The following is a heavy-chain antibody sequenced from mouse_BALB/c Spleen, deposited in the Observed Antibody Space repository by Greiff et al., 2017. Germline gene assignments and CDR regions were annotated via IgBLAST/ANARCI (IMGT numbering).Heavy chain of an antibody. CDR1: GYSITSDYA. J-gene: IGHJ2*01. CDR3: VSTVDYFDY. Sequence: VQLQQSGPGLVKPSQSLSLTCTVTGYSITSDYAWNWIRQFPGNKLEWMGYISYSGSTSYNPSLKSRISITRDTSKNQFFLQLNSVTTEDTATYYCVSTVDYFDYWGQGTTLTVSS. V-gene: IGHV3-2*02. D-gene: IGHD1-1*01. CDR2: ISYSGST.